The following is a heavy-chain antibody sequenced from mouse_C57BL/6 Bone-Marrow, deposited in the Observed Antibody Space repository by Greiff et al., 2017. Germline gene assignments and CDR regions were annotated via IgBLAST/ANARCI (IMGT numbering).Heavy chain of an antibody. D-gene: IGHD2-3*01. J-gene: IGHJ1*03. CDR1: GFTFSSYA. V-gene: IGHV5-9-1*02. Sequence: EVNLVESGEGLVKPGGSLKLSCAASGFTFSSYAMSWVRQTPEKRLEWVAYISSGGDYIYYADTVKGRFTISRDNARNTLYLQMSSLKSEDTAMYYCTRADGYYVHHWYFEVWGTGTTVTVSS. CDR3: TRADGYYVHHWYFEV. CDR2: ISSGGDYI.